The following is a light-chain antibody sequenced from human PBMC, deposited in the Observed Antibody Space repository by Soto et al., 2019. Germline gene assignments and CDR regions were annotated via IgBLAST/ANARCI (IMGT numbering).Light chain of an antibody. CDR3: QQYYSTRLT. Sequence: DIVMSQSPDSLSVSLVERATINCKSSQSVLYSSNNKNYLAWYQQKPGQPPKLLIYWASTRESGVPDRFSGSGSGTDFTLTISSLQAEDVAVYYCQQYYSTRLTFGGGTKVDIK. CDR1: QSVLYSSNNKNY. CDR2: WAS. V-gene: IGKV4-1*01. J-gene: IGKJ4*01.